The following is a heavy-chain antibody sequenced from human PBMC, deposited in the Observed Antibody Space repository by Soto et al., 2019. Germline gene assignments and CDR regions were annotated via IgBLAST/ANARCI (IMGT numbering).Heavy chain of an antibody. CDR1: GFTFSSYG. CDR2: ISYDGSNK. V-gene: IGHV3-30*18. Sequence: GGSLRLSCAASGFTFSSYGMHWVRQAPGKGLEWVAVISYDGSNKYYADSVKGRFTISRDNSKNTLYLQMNSLRAEDTAVYYCAKQMSLFNYFDYWGQGTLVTVSS. J-gene: IGHJ4*02. CDR3: AKQMSLFNYFDY.